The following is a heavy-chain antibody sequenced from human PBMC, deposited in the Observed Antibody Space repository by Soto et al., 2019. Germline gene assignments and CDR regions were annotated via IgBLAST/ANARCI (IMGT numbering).Heavy chain of an antibody. Sequence: QLQLQESGPGLVKPSETLSLTCTVSGGSISSSSYYWGWIRQPPGKGLEWIGSIYYRGSTDYNPSLKSRVTISVDTSTSQFSLKLRSVTAADTAVYFCARIWVGFCSGGSCYSFYYLDVWGEEPTHIVSS. CDR3: ARIWVGFCSGGSCYSFYYLDV. D-gene: IGHD2-15*01. CDR2: IYYRGST. V-gene: IGHV4-39*01. J-gene: IGHJ6*03. CDR1: GGSISSSSYY.